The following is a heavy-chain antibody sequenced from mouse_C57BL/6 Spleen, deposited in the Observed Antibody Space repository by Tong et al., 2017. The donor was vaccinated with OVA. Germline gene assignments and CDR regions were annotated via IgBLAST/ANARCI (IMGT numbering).Heavy chain of an antibody. D-gene: IGHD2-13*01. V-gene: IGHV5-2*01. CDR2: INSDGGST. J-gene: IGHJ2*01. CDR1: EYEFPSHD. CDR3: TRDADCHFGY. Sequence: ELQLQETGGGLVQPGESLKLSCESNEYEFPSHDMSWVRKTPEKRLELVAAINSDGGSTYYPDTMERRFIISRDNARNTLYLQRSSLKSEDTAMYYCTRDADCHFGYWGQGTTHT.